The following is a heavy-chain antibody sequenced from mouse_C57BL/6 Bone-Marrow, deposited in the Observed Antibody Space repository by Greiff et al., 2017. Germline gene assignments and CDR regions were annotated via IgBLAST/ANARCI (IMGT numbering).Heavy chain of an antibody. D-gene: IGHD2-5*01. CDR2: IYPGDGDT. Sequence: VQLQQSGPELVKRGASVKISCKASGYAFSSSWMNWVKQRPGKGLEWIGRIYPGDGDTNYNGKFKGKATLTADKSSSTAYMQLSSLTSEDSAVYFCACSNYGDYWGQGTTLTVSS. V-gene: IGHV1-82*01. J-gene: IGHJ2*01. CDR1: GYAFSSSW. CDR3: ACSNYGDY.